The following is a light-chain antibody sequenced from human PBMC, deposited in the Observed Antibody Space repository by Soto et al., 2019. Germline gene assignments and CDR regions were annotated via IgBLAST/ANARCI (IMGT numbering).Light chain of an antibody. CDR1: QSVGGN. CDR3: QQYNNWPPWT. CDR2: AAS. J-gene: IGKJ1*01. V-gene: IGKV3-15*01. Sequence: EIVMTQSPATLSVSPGERATLSCRASQSVGGNLAWYQQKPGQPPRLLIYAASSRPTGIPARFSGSGSGTAFTLTLSSLQSEDFAVYCCQQYNNWPPWTFGQGTKVEIK.